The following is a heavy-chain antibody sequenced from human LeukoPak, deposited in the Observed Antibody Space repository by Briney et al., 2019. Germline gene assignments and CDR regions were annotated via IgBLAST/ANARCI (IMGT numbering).Heavy chain of an antibody. D-gene: IGHD2-2*01. J-gene: IGHJ4*02. CDR2: IYYSGST. CDR3: ARQVPYTSRPDY. CDR1: GDSINIYY. V-gene: IGHV4-59*08. Sequence: SETLSLTCTVSGDSINIYYWTWTRQPPGKGLERIGYIYYSGSTNYNPSLKSRVTISVDTSKNQFSLKLDSVTAADTAVYYCARQVPYTSRPDYWGQGTLVTVSS.